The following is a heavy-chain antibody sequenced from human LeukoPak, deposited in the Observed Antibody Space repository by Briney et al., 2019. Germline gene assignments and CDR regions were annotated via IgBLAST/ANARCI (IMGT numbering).Heavy chain of an antibody. D-gene: IGHD3-10*01. J-gene: IGHJ4*02. Sequence: GGSLRLSCAGSGVTFSGYSMNWVRQAPGKGLEWVSAITATGLHIYYADSVKGRFTISRDNAKNSLYLQMNSLRAEDTAVYYCARDRVLWFGELSEPDYWGQGTLVTVSS. CDR2: ITATGLHI. V-gene: IGHV3-21*01. CDR3: ARDRVLWFGELSEPDY. CDR1: GVTFSGYS.